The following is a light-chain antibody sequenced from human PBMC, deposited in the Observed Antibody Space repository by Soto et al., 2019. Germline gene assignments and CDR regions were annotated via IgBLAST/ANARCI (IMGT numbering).Light chain of an antibody. J-gene: IGLJ2*01. CDR3: SSYAGSNNPL. V-gene: IGLV2-8*01. CDR2: EVS. CDR1: SSDVGGYNY. Sequence: QSALTQPHSASGSPGQSVNISCTGTSSDVGGYNYVSWYQQHPGKAPKLMIYEVSKRPSGVPDRFSGSKSGNTASLTVSGLQAEDEADYYCSSYAGSNNPLFGGGTKLTVL.